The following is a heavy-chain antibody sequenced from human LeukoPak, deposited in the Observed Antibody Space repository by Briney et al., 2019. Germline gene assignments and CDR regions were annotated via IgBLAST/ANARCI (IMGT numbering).Heavy chain of an antibody. CDR3: AREGFYGSGRGADFDY. Sequence: PGGSLRLSCAASGFTFSNYFMNWVRQAPGKGLEGVSYISSSNNIIYYADSVKGRFIISRDNAKNSLLLQMNSLRDEDTAVYYCAREGFYGSGRGADFDYWGQGTLVTVSS. CDR2: ISSSNNII. CDR1: GFTFSNYF. D-gene: IGHD3-10*01. J-gene: IGHJ4*02. V-gene: IGHV3-48*02.